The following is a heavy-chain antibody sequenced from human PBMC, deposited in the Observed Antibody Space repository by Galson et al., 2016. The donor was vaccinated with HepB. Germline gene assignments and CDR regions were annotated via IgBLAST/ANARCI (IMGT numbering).Heavy chain of an antibody. Sequence: SLRLSCAASGFVFSNFGLRWVRQAPGKGLAWVASISTRRTTYYSDSVQGRFTISRDNSNNTLYLQMNGLRAEDTAVYYCAKERLVRRIFDHWGQGTLLTVSS. V-gene: IGHV3-23*01. CDR3: AKERLVRRIFDH. CDR1: GFVFSNFG. D-gene: IGHD1-1*01. CDR2: ISTRRTT. J-gene: IGHJ4*02.